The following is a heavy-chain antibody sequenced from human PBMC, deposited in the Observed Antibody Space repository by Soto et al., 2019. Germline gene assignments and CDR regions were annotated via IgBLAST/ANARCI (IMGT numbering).Heavy chain of an antibody. D-gene: IGHD3-10*01. Sequence: GGSLRLSCAASGFTVGSSYMSWVRQAPGKGLEWVSFIYSGGNTYYADSVKGRFSISRDNSKNTLYLQMNSLRAEDTAVYYCASSGGDPYAFDIWGQGTMVTVSS. CDR3: ASSGGDPYAFDI. CDR1: GFTVGSSY. J-gene: IGHJ3*02. V-gene: IGHV3-66*01. CDR2: IYSGGNT.